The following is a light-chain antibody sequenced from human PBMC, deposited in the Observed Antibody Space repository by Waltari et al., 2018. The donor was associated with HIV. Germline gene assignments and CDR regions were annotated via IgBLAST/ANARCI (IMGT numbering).Light chain of an antibody. CDR2: GNS. V-gene: IGLV1-40*01. CDR3: QSYDSSLSGSWV. Sequence: QSVLTQPPSASGAPGQRVTISCTWSTSNIGAGSDVYWYPQLPGTAPKLLIYGNSNRPSGVPDRFSGSKSGTSASLAITGLQAEDEADYYCQSYDSSLSGSWVFGGGTKLTVL. CDR1: TSNIGAGSD. J-gene: IGLJ3*02.